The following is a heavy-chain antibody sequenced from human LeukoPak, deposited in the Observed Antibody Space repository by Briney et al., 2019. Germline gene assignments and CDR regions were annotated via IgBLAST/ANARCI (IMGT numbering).Heavy chain of an antibody. V-gene: IGHV1-18*01. J-gene: IGHJ4*02. D-gene: IGHD6-13*01. CDR1: GYTFTSYG. CDR3: ARGMAPYHQFDY. CDR2: ISVYNGNT. Sequence: ASVKVSCKASGYTFTSYGINWVRQAPGQGLEWMGWISVYNGNTNYAQKLQGRVTMTTDTSTSTAYMELRSLRSDDTAVYYCARGMAPYHQFDYWGQGTLVTVSS.